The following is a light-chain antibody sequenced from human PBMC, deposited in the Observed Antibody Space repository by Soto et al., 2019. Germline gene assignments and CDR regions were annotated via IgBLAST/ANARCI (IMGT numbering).Light chain of an antibody. CDR2: EVS. CDR1: STDFVGYNR. V-gene: IGLV2-18*01. Sequence: QSALTQPPSVSGSPGQSVTISCTGTSTDFVGYNRVSWYQQPPGTAPKLMIYEVSKRPSGVPDCFSGSKSGSTASLTISGLQAADDADYYCSLYTSENAYVFGTGTKVTVL. CDR3: SLYTSENAYV. J-gene: IGLJ1*01.